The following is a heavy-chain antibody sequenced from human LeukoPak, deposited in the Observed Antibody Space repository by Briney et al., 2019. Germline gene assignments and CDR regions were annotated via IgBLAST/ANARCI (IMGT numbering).Heavy chain of an antibody. CDR1: GGSISSSSYY. J-gene: IGHJ6*03. V-gene: IGHV4-39*07. CDR3: ARVQFRAAPRAGYYYYYMDV. D-gene: IGHD6-19*01. Sequence: PSETLSLTCTVSGGSISSSSYYWSWIRQPPGKGLEWIGEINHSGSTNYNPSLKSRVTISVDTSKNQFSLKLSSVTAADTAVYYCARVQFRAAPRAGYYYYYMDVWGKGTTVTVSS. CDR2: INHSGST.